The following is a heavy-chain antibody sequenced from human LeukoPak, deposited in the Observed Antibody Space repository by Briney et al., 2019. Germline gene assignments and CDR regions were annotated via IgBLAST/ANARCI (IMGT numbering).Heavy chain of an antibody. CDR2: TSNKANSYTT. D-gene: IGHD3-9*01. CDR3: SILTGP. Sequence: GGSLRLSCAASGFTLSDHYMDWVRQAPGKGLEWVGRTSNKANSYTTYFAASVKGRFPISRDDSMHLAYLKMNSLKTEDRSVYYFSILTGPWGQGTLVTVSS. CDR1: GFTLSDHY. V-gene: IGHV3-72*01. J-gene: IGHJ5*02.